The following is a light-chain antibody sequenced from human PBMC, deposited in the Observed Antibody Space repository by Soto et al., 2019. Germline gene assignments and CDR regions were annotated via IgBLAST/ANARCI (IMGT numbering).Light chain of an antibody. CDR2: TAS. J-gene: IGKJ4*01. CDR3: QQTYTSPLA. Sequence: DIQMTQSPSSLSASVGDRVTITCRASQSITRYLNWYQQKPGKAPKLLIFTASTLQSGVPSRFSGSGSGTDFTLTISSLQPEDFATYYCQQTYTSPLAFGGGTKVDIK. CDR1: QSITRY. V-gene: IGKV1-39*01.